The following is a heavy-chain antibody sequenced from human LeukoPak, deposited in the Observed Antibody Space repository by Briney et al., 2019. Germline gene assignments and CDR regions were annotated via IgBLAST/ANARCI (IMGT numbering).Heavy chain of an antibody. CDR3: ATDHNTGYFDY. D-gene: IGHD1-1*01. V-gene: IGHV1-69*05. CDR1: GGTFPSYA. Sequence: SVMVSCKASGGTFPSYAISWVRQAPGQGLEWMGRVIPLIGTTNFAQKFQGRVTVTTDDSTSTAYMELSSLRSEDTAVYYCATDHNTGYFDYWGQGTLVAVSS. CDR2: VIPLIGTT. J-gene: IGHJ4*02.